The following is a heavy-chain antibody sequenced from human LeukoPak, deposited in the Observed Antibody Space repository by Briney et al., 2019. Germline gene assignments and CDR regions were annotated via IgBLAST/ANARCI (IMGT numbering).Heavy chain of an antibody. J-gene: IGHJ6*03. D-gene: IGHD4-23*01. Sequence: SVKVSCKASGGTFSSYAISWVRQAPGQGLEWMGGIIPIFGTANYAQKFQGRVTITADKSTSTAYMELSSLRSEDTAVYYCARESNSEGLGYYYYMDVWGKGTTVTVSS. V-gene: IGHV1-69*06. CDR2: IIPIFGTA. CDR3: ARESNSEGLGYYYYMDV. CDR1: GGTFSSYA.